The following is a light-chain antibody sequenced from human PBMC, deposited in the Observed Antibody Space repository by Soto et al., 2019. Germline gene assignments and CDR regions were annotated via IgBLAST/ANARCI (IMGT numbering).Light chain of an antibody. CDR1: RSDFAVYDY. V-gene: IGLV2-14*01. Sequence: QSVLTQPASVSGSPGHSITISCTGTRSDFAVYDYVSWYQQHPGKAPKLIIYEVSSRPSGVSNRFSGSKSGNTASLTISGLQAEEEADYYCSSYTSSSNTVFGTGTKVTVL. CDR3: SSYTSSSNTV. CDR2: EVS. J-gene: IGLJ1*01.